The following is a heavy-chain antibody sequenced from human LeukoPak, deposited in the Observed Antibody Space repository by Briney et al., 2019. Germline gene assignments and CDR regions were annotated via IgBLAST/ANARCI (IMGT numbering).Heavy chain of an antibody. D-gene: IGHD3-3*01. J-gene: IGHJ3*02. V-gene: IGHV4-34*01. Sequence: SETLSLTCAVYGGSFSGYYWSWIRQPPGKGLEWIGEINHSGSTNYNPSLKSRVTISADTSKNQFSLKLSSVTAADTAVYYCARDREYDFWSGYSLHAFDIWGQGTMVTVSS. CDR1: GGSFSGYY. CDR2: INHSGST. CDR3: ARDREYDFWSGYSLHAFDI.